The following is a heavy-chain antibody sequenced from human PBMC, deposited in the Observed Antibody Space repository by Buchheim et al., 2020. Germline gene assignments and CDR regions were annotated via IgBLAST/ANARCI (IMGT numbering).Heavy chain of an antibody. Sequence: EVQLLESGGGLVQPGGSLRLSCAASGFTFSSYAMSWVRQAPGKGLEWVSAISCSGGSTYYADSVKCRFTISRDNSKNTLYLKMNSLRAEDTAVYYCAKDRKGGERWLQLSPFDYWGQGTL. D-gene: IGHD5-24*01. CDR3: AKDRKGGERWLQLSPFDY. CDR1: GFTFSSYA. V-gene: IGHV3-23*01. J-gene: IGHJ4*02. CDR2: ISCSGGST.